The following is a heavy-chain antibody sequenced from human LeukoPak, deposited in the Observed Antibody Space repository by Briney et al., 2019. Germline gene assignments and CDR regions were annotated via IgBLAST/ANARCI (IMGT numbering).Heavy chain of an antibody. D-gene: IGHD3-10*01. J-gene: IGHJ3*02. CDR3: ARVYYYGSGSYYFDAFDI. CDR1: GYTFTGYY. V-gene: IGHV1-2*02. Sequence: ASVKVSCKASGYTFTGYYMHWVRQAPGQGLEWMGWINPNSGGTNYAQKFQGRVTMTRDTSISTAYMELSRLRSDDTAVYYCARVYYYGSGSYYFDAFDIWGQGTMVTVSS. CDR2: INPNSGGT.